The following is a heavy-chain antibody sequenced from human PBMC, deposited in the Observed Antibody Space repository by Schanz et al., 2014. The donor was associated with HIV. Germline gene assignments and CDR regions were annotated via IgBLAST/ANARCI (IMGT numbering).Heavy chain of an antibody. D-gene: IGHD7-27*01. CDR2: FIPIFGTS. CDR1: GGTFINYA. CDR3: TSDGGEY. V-gene: IGHV1-69*01. Sequence: QVQLVQSGAEVKKPGSSVKVFCRASGGTFINYAFSWVRQAPGQGLEWMGGFIPIFGTSNYARKFQGRVTITADESTSTAYMELSSLRFEDTAIYYCTSDGGEYWGQGTLVTVSS. J-gene: IGHJ4*02.